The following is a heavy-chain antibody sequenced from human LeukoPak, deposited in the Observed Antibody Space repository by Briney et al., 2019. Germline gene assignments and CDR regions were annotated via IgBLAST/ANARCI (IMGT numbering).Heavy chain of an antibody. J-gene: IGHJ4*02. Sequence: GGSLRLSCAASGFTFSSYAMSWGRQAPGKGLEWVSAISVGGGSTYYADSVKGRFTISRDNSKNTLYLQMNGLRAEDTAVYYCAKGPDRNYYFDYWGQGTLVTVSS. CDR2: ISVGGGST. D-gene: IGHD3-22*01. CDR1: GFTFSSYA. CDR3: AKGPDRNYYFDY. V-gene: IGHV3-23*01.